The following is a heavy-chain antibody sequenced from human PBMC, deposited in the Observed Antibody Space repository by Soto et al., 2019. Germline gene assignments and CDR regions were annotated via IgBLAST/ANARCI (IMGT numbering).Heavy chain of an antibody. V-gene: IGHV3-48*01. CDR3: ARGSPVYDFSLGYFYMDV. J-gene: IGHJ6*03. CDR1: GFTFSSYS. CDR2: ISSSSSTI. Sequence: PGGSLRLSCAASGFTFSSYSMNWVRQAPGKGLEWVSYISSSSSTIYYADSVKGRFTISRDNAKNSLYLQMNSLRAEDTAVYYCARGSPVYDFSLGYFYMDVWGKGTTVTVS. D-gene: IGHD3-3*01.